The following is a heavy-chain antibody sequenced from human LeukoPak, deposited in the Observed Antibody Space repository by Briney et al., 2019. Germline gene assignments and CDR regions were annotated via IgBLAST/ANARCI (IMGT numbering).Heavy chain of an antibody. CDR1: GYTFTSYG. V-gene: IGHV1-18*01. J-gene: IGHJ4*02. Sequence: GASVKVSCKASGYTFTSYGISWARQAPGQGLEWMGWISAYNGNTNYAQKLQGRVTMTTDTSTSTAYMELRSLRSDDTAVYYCAREKSGSYWIFWDYWGQGTLVTVSS. CDR2: ISAYNGNT. D-gene: IGHD1-26*01. CDR3: AREKSGSYWIFWDY.